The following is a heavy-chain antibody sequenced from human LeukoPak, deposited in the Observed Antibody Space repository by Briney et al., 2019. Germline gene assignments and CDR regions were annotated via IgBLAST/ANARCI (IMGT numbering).Heavy chain of an antibody. CDR3: ARYPPGYYGMDV. Sequence: GESLKISCKGSGYSFNTYWIGWVRQMPGRILEWIGIIYPGSSEVRYSPSLQGQVTISADKSITTAYLQWSTLKDSDNAIYYCARYPPGYYGMDVWGQGTTVTVSS. CDR2: IYPGSSEV. V-gene: IGHV5-51*01. CDR1: GYSFNTYW. J-gene: IGHJ6*02.